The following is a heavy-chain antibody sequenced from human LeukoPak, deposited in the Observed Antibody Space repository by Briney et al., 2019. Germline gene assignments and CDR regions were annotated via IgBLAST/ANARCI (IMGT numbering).Heavy chain of an antibody. CDR1: GFTFSSYS. CDR3: AADYDSSGYYHYYYYGMDV. D-gene: IGHD3-22*01. V-gene: IGHV3-48*01. J-gene: IGHJ6*02. CDR2: ISSSSSTI. Sequence: GGSLRLSCAASGFTFSSYSMTWVRQAPGKGLEWVSYISSSSSTIYYADSVKGRFTISRDNAKNSLYLQMNSLRAEDTAAYYCAADYDSSGYYHYYYYGMDVWGQGTTVTVSS.